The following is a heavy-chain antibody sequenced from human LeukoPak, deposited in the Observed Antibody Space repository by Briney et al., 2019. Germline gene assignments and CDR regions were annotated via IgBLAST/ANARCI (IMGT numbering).Heavy chain of an antibody. CDR3: ARQYGGYVPPTKEPFDY. Sequence: PSETLSLTCSVSGYSISSGYYWGWIRQPPGRGLEWIGNIYHTGSTYYNPSLKSRVTISVDTSKNQFSLKLSSVTAADTAVYYCARQYGGYVPPTKEPFDYWGQGTLVTVSS. CDR2: IYHTGST. CDR1: GYSISSGYY. J-gene: IGHJ4*02. D-gene: IGHD5-12*01. V-gene: IGHV4-38-2*01.